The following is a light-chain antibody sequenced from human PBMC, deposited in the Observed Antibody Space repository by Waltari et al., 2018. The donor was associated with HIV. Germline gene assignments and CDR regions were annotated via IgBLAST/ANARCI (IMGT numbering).Light chain of an antibody. V-gene: IGLV2-8*01. J-gene: IGLJ6*01. CDR3: ASYGDTNRVL. CDR2: EVN. CDR1: SSDVGGYEY. Sequence: QSALTQPPSPSGPLGQSVTISCPGTSSDVGGYEYVSWYQQHPDKAPKLIIYEVNKRPSGVPDRFSGSKSDNTASLTVAGLQDDDEAHYYCASYGDTNRVLFGGGTRVTVL.